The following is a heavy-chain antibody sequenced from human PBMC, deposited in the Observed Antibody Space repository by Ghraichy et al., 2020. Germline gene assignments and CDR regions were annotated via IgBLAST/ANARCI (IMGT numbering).Heavy chain of an antibody. J-gene: IGHJ1*01. D-gene: IGHD6-6*01. CDR3: AHRQVGYTSSSFYFQT. Sequence: SGPTLVKPTQTLTLTCTFSGFSVSTNGVGVGWIRQPPGKALEWLALIYWDDDKRYSPSLKSRLTITKDTSKNQVVLTMTNVDPVDTATYYCAHRQVGYTSSSFYFQTWGQGTLVTVSS. CDR1: GFSVSTNGVG. CDR2: IYWDDDK. V-gene: IGHV2-5*02.